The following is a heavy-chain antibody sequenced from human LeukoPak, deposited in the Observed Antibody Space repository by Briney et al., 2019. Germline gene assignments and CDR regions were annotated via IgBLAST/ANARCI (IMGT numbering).Heavy chain of an antibody. CDR2: IYYSGST. V-gene: IGHV4-39*07. CDR3: ARQAAAGQNWFDP. D-gene: IGHD6-13*01. Sequence: TPSETLSLTCTVSGGSISSSSYYWGWIRQPPGKGLEWIGSIYYSGSTYYNPSLKSRVTISVDTSKNQFSLKLSSVTAADTAVYSCARQAAAGQNWFDPWGQGTLVTVSS. J-gene: IGHJ5*02. CDR1: GGSISSSSYY.